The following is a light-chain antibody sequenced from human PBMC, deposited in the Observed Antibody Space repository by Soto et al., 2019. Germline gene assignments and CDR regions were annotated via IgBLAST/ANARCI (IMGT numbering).Light chain of an antibody. V-gene: IGKV3-20*01. Sequence: ELVLTQSPRTLSLSPGERATLSCRASQSVSGTYVAWYHQRPGQAPGRLIYGASNRATGIPDRFSGSGSGTDFTLTISGLEPEDFAVYYCQQYGSSPLTFGGGTKVDIK. CDR2: GAS. J-gene: IGKJ4*01. CDR1: QSVSGTY. CDR3: QQYGSSPLT.